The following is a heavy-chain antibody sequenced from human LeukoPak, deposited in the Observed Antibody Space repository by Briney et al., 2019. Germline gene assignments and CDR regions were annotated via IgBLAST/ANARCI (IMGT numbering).Heavy chain of an antibody. CDR3: ARDLEFTMIVVVITGSGMDV. Sequence: ASVKVSCKASGYTFTGYYMHWVRQAPGQGLEWMGWINPNSGGTNYAQKFQGRVNMTRDTSISTAYMELSRLRSDDTAVYYCARDLEFTMIVVVITGSGMDVWGQGTTVTVSS. CDR2: INPNSGGT. J-gene: IGHJ6*02. CDR1: GYTFTGYY. V-gene: IGHV1-2*02. D-gene: IGHD3-22*01.